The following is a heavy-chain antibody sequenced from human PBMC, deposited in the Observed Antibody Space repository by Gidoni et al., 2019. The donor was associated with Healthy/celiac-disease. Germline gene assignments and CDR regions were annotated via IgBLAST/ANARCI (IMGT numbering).Heavy chain of an antibody. D-gene: IGHD6-13*01. V-gene: IGHV4-34*01. J-gene: IGHJ4*02. Sequence: QVQLQQWGAGLLKPAETLSLTCAVYGGSFSGYYWSWIRQPPGKGLEWIGEINHGGSTNDDPALKSRVTISVDTSKNQFSLKLSSVTAADTAVYYCARGRRLSLAAAGPVDYWGQGTLVTVSS. CDR2: INHGGST. CDR1: GGSFSGYY. CDR3: ARGRRLSLAAAGPVDY.